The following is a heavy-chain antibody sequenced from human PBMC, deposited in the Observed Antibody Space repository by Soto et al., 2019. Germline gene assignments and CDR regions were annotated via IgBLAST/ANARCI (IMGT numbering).Heavy chain of an antibody. CDR2: ISAYNGNT. Sequence: GASVKVSCKASGYTFTSYAMHWVRQAPGQRLEWMGWISAYNGNTNYAQKLQGRVTTTTDTSTSTAHMELRSLRSDDTAVYYCARDLETTIAAGTTTMDEGLTPGYWGQGTLVTVSS. CDR3: ARDLETTIAAGTTTMDEGLTPGY. CDR1: GYTFTSYA. V-gene: IGHV1-18*01. D-gene: IGHD6-13*01. J-gene: IGHJ4*02.